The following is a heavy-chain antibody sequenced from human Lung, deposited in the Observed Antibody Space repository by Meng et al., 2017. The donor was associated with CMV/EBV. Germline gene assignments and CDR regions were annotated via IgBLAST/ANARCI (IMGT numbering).Heavy chain of an antibody. CDR1: GGTFSSYA. CDR3: ARVVPPSYYYDSSGYYDY. CDR2: IIPVLGTE. J-gene: IGHJ4*02. V-gene: IGHV1-69*05. Sequence: SVXVSXKGSGGTFSSYAISWVRQAPGQGLEWMGGIIPVLGTENYPQKFQGRVTITTDESTSTAYMELSSLRSDDTAVYYCARVVPPSYYYDSSGYYDYWGQGXLVTVSS. D-gene: IGHD3-22*01.